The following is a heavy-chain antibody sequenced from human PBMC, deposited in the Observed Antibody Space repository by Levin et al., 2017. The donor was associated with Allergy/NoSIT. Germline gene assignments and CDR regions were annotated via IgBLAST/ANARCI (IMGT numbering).Heavy chain of an antibody. D-gene: IGHD1-1*01. CDR2: ISSSGSTI. CDR3: ARDNDVGLQGY. CDR1: GFTFSDYY. Sequence: LSLTCAASGFTFSDYYMSWIRQAPGKGLEWVSYISSSGSTIYYADSVKGRFTISRDNAKNSLYLQMNSLRAEDTAVYYCARDNDVGLQGYWGQGTLVTVSS. V-gene: IGHV3-11*01. J-gene: IGHJ4*02.